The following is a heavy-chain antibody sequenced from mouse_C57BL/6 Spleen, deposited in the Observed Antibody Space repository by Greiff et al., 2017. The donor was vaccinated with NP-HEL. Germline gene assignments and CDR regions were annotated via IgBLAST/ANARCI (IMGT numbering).Heavy chain of an antibody. CDR3: ARGGDHNYLYWYFDV. J-gene: IGHJ1*03. V-gene: IGHV5-9*01. Sequence: EVKLMESGGGLVKPGGSLKLSCAASGFTFSSYTMSWVRQTPEKRLEWVATISGGGGNTYYPDSVKGRFTISRDNAKNTLYLQMSSLRSEDTALYYCARGGDHNYLYWYFDVWGTGTTVTVSS. D-gene: IGHD5-5*01. CDR1: GFTFSSYT. CDR2: ISGGGGNT.